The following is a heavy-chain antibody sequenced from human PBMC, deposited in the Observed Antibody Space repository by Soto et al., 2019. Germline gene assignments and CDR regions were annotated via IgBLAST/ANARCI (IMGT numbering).Heavy chain of an antibody. CDR2: ISGSGGST. CDR1: GFTFSSYA. CDR3: AKDEDPDSSSSSYYFDY. V-gene: IGHV3-23*01. D-gene: IGHD6-13*01. J-gene: IGHJ4*02. Sequence: EVQLLESGGGLVQPGGSLRLSCAASGFTFSSYAMSWVRQAPGKGLEWVSAISGSGGSTYYADSVKGRFTISRDNSENTLYLQMNRLRAEDTAVYYCAKDEDPDSSSSSYYFDYWGQGTLVTVSS.